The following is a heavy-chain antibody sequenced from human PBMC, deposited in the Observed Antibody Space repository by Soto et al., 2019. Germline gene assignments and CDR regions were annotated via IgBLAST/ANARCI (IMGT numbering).Heavy chain of an antibody. J-gene: IGHJ6*02. V-gene: IGHV1-18*04. D-gene: IGHD6-13*01. Sequence: GTSVKVSCQASGYTFTSYGISWVRQSPGQGLAWMGWISAYNGNTNYAQKLQGRVTMTTDTSTSTAYMELRSLRSDDTAVYYCAREYAPSYSSSWYRGYYYFCGMDVWGQGTTVTVAS. CDR1: GYTFTSYG. CDR2: ISAYNGNT. CDR3: AREYAPSYSSSWYRGYYYFCGMDV.